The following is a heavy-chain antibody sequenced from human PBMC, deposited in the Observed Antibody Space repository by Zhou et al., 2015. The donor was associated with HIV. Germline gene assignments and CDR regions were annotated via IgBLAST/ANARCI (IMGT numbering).Heavy chain of an antibody. Sequence: QVQLVQSGAEVKKPGSSVKVSCKASGGTFSSYAISWVRQAPGQGLEWMGGIIPIFGTANYAQKFQGRVTITADESTSTAYMELSSLRSEDTAVYYCARDPRPGHHYYYYYYMDVWGKGTTVTVSS. V-gene: IGHV1-69*01. CDR3: ARDPRPGHHYYYYYYMDV. CDR2: IIPIFGTA. J-gene: IGHJ6*03. CDR1: GGTFSSYA. D-gene: IGHD6-25*01.